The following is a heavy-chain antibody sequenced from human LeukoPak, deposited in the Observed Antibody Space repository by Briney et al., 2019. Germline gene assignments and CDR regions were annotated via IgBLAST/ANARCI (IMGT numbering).Heavy chain of an antibody. V-gene: IGHV3-30*02. Sequence: QPGGSLRLSCAAAGFTFSSYWIHWVRQTPGKGLGWLAFIRYDGANRYYAESVKGRFTISRDNSRNTLYLQMNSLRVEDTAVYYCAKLLSGSYVIFDAFNVWGQGTMVTVSS. D-gene: IGHD3-16*01. CDR2: IRYDGANR. CDR1: GFTFSSYW. J-gene: IGHJ3*01. CDR3: AKLLSGSYVIFDAFNV.